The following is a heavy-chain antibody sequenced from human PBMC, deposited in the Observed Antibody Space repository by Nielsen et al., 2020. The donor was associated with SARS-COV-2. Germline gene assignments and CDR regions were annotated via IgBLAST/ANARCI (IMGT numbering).Heavy chain of an antibody. CDR3: ARDGVWFPGAFDI. D-gene: IGHD2-21*01. V-gene: IGHV3-48*04. CDR1: GFSFSTYS. J-gene: IGHJ3*02. CDR2: ISSNNSTI. Sequence: GESLKISCAASGFSFSTYSMNWVRQAPGKGLEWVSYISSNNSTIYYADSMKGRFTISRDNAKNSLYLQMNNLRAEDTAVYYCARDGVWFPGAFDIWGQGTMVTVSS.